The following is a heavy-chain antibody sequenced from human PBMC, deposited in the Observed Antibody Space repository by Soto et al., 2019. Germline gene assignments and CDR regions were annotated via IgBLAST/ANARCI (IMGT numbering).Heavy chain of an antibody. CDR3: AVDGARIGY. CDR2: INHSGIT. J-gene: IGHJ4*02. Sequence: QVQLQQWGAGLLKPSETLSLTCAVYGGSFSGYYWNWIRQPPGKGLEWIGEINHSGITNYNPSLKSRATISLDPSKSQFSLKLSSVTAADTAVYYCAVDGARIGYWGPGTLVTVSS. CDR1: GGSFSGYY. V-gene: IGHV4-34*01. D-gene: IGHD2-15*01.